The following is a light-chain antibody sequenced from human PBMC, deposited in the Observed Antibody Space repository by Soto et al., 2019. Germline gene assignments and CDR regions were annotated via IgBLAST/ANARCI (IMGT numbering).Light chain of an antibody. V-gene: IGKV3-20*01. CDR2: GAS. CDR3: QQYGRSPPFT. CDR1: PSVSSTY. Sequence: EIVLTQSPGTLSLSPGERATLSCRASPSVSSTYIAWYQQNPGQAPRLLIYGASSRATGIPDRFSGSGSGTDFTLTISRLEPEDFAVYFCQQYGRSPPFTFGQGTKVEIK. J-gene: IGKJ2*01.